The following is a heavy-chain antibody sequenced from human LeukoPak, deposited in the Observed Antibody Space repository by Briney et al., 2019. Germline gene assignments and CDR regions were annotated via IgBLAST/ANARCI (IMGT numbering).Heavy chain of an antibody. V-gene: IGHV3-11*04. D-gene: IGHD5-18*01. Sequence: PGGSLRLSCAASGFTFSDYCMSWIRQAPGKGLEWVSYISSSGSTIYYADSVKGRFTISRDNAKNSLYLQMNSLRAEDTAVYYCAKDLGAYSYGPLDSWGKGTLVTVSS. CDR3: AKDLGAYSYGPLDS. CDR2: ISSSGSTI. J-gene: IGHJ4*02. CDR1: GFTFSDYC.